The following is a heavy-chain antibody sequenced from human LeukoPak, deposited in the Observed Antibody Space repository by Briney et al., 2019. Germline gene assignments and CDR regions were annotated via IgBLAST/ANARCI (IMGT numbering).Heavy chain of an antibody. J-gene: IGHJ5*02. V-gene: IGHV3-30*04. CDR2: ISYDGRIK. D-gene: IGHD6-6*01. CDR3: AIVVAARQGTIDP. CDR1: GFSFSTFA. Sequence: GGSLRLSCAASGFSFSTFALHWVRQAPGKGLEWLAVISYDGRIKYYKDSVKGRFTISRDNSKSTLYVQMNSLRAEDTAVYYCAIVVAARQGTIDPWGQGTLVTISS.